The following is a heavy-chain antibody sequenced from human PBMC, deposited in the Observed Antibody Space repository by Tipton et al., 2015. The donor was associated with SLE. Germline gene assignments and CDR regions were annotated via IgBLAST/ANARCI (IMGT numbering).Heavy chain of an antibody. CDR1: GFTVSSNY. CDR2: IRSSSSYI. D-gene: IGHD6-6*01. V-gene: IGHV3-21*03. J-gene: IGHJ3*02. CDR3: ARVGGRRSVAARDAFDI. Sequence: VQLVQSGGGLIQPGGSLRLSCAASGFTVSSNYMNWVRQAPGQGLEWVSSIRSSSSYIYYADSVKGRFTISRDNAKNSLYLQMNSLRAEDTAVYYCARVGGRRSVAARDAFDIWGQGTMVTVSS.